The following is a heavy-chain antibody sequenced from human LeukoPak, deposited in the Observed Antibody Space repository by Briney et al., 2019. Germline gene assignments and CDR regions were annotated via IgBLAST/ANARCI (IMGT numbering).Heavy chain of an antibody. V-gene: IGHV3-7*01. CDR3: AIIPRAAAGPSARSPFHY. Sequence: GGSLRLSCAVSGFTFSSYWMNWVRQAPGKGLEWVANIKQDGSDKYYVDSVKGRFTISRDNAKNSLYLQMNSLRAEDTAVYYCAIIPRAAAGPSARSPFHYWGQGTLVTVSS. D-gene: IGHD6-13*01. J-gene: IGHJ4*02. CDR2: IKQDGSDK. CDR1: GFTFSSYW.